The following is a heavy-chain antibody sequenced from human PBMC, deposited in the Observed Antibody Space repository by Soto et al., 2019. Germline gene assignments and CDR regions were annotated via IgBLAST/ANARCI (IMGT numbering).Heavy chain of an antibody. CDR2: INHSGST. V-gene: IGHV4-34*01. J-gene: IGHJ3*02. Sequence: QVQLQQWGAGLLKPSETLSLTCAVYGGSFSGYYWSWIRQPPGKGLEWIGEINHSGSTNYNPSLKSRVTRSVDTSKIQFSLKLCYVTAADTAVYYCARGGWGYCSGGSCQRACDIWGQGTMVTVSS. D-gene: IGHD2-15*01. CDR3: ARGGWGYCSGGSCQRACDI. CDR1: GGSFSGYY.